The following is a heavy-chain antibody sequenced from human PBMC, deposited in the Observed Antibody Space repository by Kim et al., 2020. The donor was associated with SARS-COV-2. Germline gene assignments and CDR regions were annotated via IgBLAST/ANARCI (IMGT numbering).Heavy chain of an antibody. Sequence: AESVKGRFTISRDTSTSTLYLQMNSLRAEDTAVYYCAKKPKAIDSYWGQGTLVTVSS. V-gene: IGHV3-23*01. J-gene: IGHJ4*02. CDR3: AKKPKAIDSY.